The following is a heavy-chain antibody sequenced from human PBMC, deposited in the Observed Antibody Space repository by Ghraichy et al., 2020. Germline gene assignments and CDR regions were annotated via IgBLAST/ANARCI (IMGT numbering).Heavy chain of an antibody. CDR3: VRDPNGDYDFDY. D-gene: IGHD4-17*01. J-gene: IGHJ4*02. Sequence: WVTFISDSGTSVGYADSVRGRFTSSRDNAKSSLYLHMNSLRAEDTGIYYCVRDPNGDYDFDYWGQGTLAT. CDR2: ISDSGTSV. V-gene: IGHV3-48*03.